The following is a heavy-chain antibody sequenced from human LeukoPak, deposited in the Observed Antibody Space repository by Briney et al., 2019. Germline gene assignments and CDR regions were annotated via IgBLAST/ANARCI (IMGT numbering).Heavy chain of an antibody. V-gene: IGHV4-34*01. CDR1: GGSFSGYY. CDR3: ARHSDYGSGSYYNPVFDY. Sequence: ASETLSLTCAVYGGSFSGYYWSWIRQPPGKGLEWIGEINHSGSTNYNPSLKSRVTISVDTSKNQFSLKLSSVTAADTAVYYCARHSDYGSGSYYNPVFDYWGQGTLVTVSS. D-gene: IGHD3-10*01. CDR2: INHSGST. J-gene: IGHJ4*02.